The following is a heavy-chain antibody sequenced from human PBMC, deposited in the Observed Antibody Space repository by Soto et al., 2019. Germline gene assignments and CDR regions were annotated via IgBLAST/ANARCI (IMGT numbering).Heavy chain of an antibody. CDR3: ARGYSSSWYVYYYGMDV. CDR2: IYYSGST. CDR1: GGSISSYY. V-gene: IGHV4-59*08. D-gene: IGHD6-13*01. J-gene: IGHJ6*02. Sequence: QVQLQESGPGLVKPSETLSLTCTVSGGSISSYYWSWIRQPPGKGLEWIGYIYYSGSTNYNPSLRRRVTISVDTSKNQCPLKLSSVTAADTAVYYCARGYSSSWYVYYYGMDVWGQGTTVTVSS.